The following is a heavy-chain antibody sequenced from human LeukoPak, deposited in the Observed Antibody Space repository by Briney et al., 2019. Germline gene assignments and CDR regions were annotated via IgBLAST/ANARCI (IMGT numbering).Heavy chain of an antibody. CDR2: INPSGGST. D-gene: IGHD3/OR15-3a*01. V-gene: IGHV1-46*01. CDR1: GYTFTSYY. CDR3: ARQTGSGLFTLP. J-gene: IGHJ4*02. Sequence: ASVKVSCKASGYTFTSYYMHWVRQAPGQGLEWMGIINPSGGSTSYAQKFQGRVTMTRDTSKNQISLRLTSVTATDTAMYYCARQTGSGLFTLPGGQGTLVTVSS.